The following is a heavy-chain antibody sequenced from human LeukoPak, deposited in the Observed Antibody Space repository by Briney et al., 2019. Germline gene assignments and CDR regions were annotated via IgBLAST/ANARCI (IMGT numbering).Heavy chain of an antibody. J-gene: IGHJ3*01. CDR3: FTLIVVLPRGQPHHVPFF. D-gene: IGHD2-21*01. CDR1: GYTFTYYN. V-gene: IGHV1-2*02. Sequence: ASVKVSCKASGYTFTYYNIHWVRQAPGQGLEWMGWLNPNIGGTYYAQNFQGRVTMTRDTSISTAYMDLSGLRSDDTALYYCFTLIVVLPRGQPHHVPFFWGQGTTVIVSS. CDR2: LNPNIGGT.